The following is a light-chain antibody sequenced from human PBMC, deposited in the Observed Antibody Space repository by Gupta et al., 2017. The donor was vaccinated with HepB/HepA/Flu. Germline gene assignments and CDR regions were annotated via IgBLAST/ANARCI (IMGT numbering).Light chain of an antibody. CDR2: KAS. J-gene: IGKJ3*01. V-gene: IGKV1-5*03. CDR1: QSISSW. CDR3: QHCNNCPLI. Sequence: DIQMTQSPSSLSASIGDRVTITCRASQSISSWLAWYQQTPGKAPKLLIYKASSLESGVPSRFSGSGSGTEFTLTISSLQPDEFATYYCQHCNNCPLIFGQGTKVDIK.